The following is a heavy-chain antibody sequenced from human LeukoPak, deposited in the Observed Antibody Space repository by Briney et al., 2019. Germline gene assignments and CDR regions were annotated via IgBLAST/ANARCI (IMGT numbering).Heavy chain of an antibody. J-gene: IGHJ2*01. V-gene: IGHV4-59*12. CDR3: ARLTSGWYQDWYFDL. D-gene: IGHD6-13*01. CDR2: LYNTRNT. Sequence: SETLSLTCTVSGASISSYYWSWIRQPPGKGLEWIGYLYNTRNTYYNPSLKSRVTISVDTSKNQFSLKLSSVTAADTAVYYCARLTSGWYQDWYFDLWGRGTLVTVSS. CDR1: GASISSYY.